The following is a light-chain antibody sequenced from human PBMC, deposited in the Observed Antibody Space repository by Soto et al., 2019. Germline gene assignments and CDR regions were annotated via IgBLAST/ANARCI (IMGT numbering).Light chain of an antibody. V-gene: IGKV3-20*01. CDR2: GAS. CDR3: QQYGSSLFT. CDR1: QSVDSNY. J-gene: IGKJ5*01. Sequence: EIVLTQSPGTLSLSPGEESTLSCRASQSVDSNYLAWYQQKPGQTPRLIIYGASGRADGIPHRFSGSGSGTDFTLTISRLEPEDFAVYYCQQYGSSLFTFGQGTRLEIK.